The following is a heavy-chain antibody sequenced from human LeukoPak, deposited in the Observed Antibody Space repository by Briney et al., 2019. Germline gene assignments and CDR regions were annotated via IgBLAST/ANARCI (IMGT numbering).Heavy chain of an antibody. Sequence: GGSLRLSCAASGFTFSSYWMHWVRQAPGKGLVWVSRINSDGGSTSYADSVKGRFTISIDNAKNTLYLQMNSLRAEDTAVYYCARDRAMVRGVIENWGEGTLVTVSS. J-gene: IGHJ4*02. CDR2: INSDGGST. D-gene: IGHD3-10*01. CDR3: ARDRAMVRGVIEN. CDR1: GFTFSSYW. V-gene: IGHV3-74*01.